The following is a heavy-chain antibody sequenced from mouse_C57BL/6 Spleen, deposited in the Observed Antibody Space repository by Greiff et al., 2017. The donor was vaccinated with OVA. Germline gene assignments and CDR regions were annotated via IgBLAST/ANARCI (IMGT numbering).Heavy chain of an antibody. Sequence: VQLQQSGAELVKPGASVKMSCKASGYTFTTYPIEWMKQNHGKSLEWIGNFHPYNDDTKYNEKFKGKATLTVEKSSSTVYLELSRLTSDDSAVYYCARGGYYDGYYVGYFDVWGTGTTVTVSS. CDR2: FHPYNDDT. CDR1: GYTFTTYP. CDR3: ARGGYYDGYYVGYFDV. D-gene: IGHD2-3*01. V-gene: IGHV1-47*01. J-gene: IGHJ1*03.